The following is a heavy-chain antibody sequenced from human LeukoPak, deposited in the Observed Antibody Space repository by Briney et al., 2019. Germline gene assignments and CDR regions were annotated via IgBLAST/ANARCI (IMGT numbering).Heavy chain of an antibody. V-gene: IGHV4-39*07. CDR1: GGSISSSSYY. J-gene: IGHJ3*02. CDR3: ARSPSIQLWLRYAFDI. CDR2: IYYSGST. Sequence: SETLSLTCTVSGGSISSSSYYWGWIRQPPGKGLEWIGSIYYSGSTSYNPSLKSRVTISVDTSKNQFSLKLSSVTAADTAVYYCARSPSIQLWLRYAFDIWGQGTMVTVSS. D-gene: IGHD5-18*01.